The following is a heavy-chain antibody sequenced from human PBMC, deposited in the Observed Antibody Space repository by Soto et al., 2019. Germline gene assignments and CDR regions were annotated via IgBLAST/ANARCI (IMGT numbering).Heavy chain of an antibody. J-gene: IGHJ2*01. CDR1: GGSISSGSFY. CDR3: ARKGLHQLDDSYFDP. V-gene: IGHV4-31*01. CDR2: IYYSAST. D-gene: IGHD1-1*01. Sequence: QVQLQESGPGLVKPSQTLSLTCTVSGGSISSGSFYWNWIRQHTEKGLEWIVGIYYSASTYYNPTLKRPVTMSLDTSKNQFFLNLTSITAAVTAVYYCARKGLHQLDDSYFDPWGSGTVVTVSS.